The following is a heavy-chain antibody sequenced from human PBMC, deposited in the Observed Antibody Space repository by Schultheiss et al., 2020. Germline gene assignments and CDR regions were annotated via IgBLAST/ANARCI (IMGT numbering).Heavy chain of an antibody. D-gene: IGHD3-3*01. Sequence: SETLSLTCTVSGGSISSYYWSWIRQPPGKGLEWIGYIYYSGSTNYNPSLKSRVTISVDTSKNQFSLKLSSVTAADTAVYYCAREITIFGVVPRAYNWFDPWGQRTLVTVSS. J-gene: IGHJ5*02. CDR3: AREITIFGVVPRAYNWFDP. V-gene: IGHV4-59*01. CDR1: GGSISSYY. CDR2: IYYSGST.